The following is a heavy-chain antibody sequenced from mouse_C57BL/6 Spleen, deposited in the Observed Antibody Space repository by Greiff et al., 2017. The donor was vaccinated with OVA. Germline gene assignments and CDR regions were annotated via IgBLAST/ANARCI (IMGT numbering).Heavy chain of an antibody. CDR1: GYTFTDYE. CDR3: TRGGYGNSGWFAD. J-gene: IGHJ3*01. CDR2: IDPETGGT. D-gene: IGHD2-10*02. Sequence: LVESGAELVRPGASVTLSCKASGYTFTDYEMHWVQQTPVHGLEWIGAIDPETGGTSYNQKFKGKAILTADNSSSTAYMELRSLTSEDSAVYYCTRGGYGNSGWFADWGQGTLVTVSA. V-gene: IGHV1-15*01.